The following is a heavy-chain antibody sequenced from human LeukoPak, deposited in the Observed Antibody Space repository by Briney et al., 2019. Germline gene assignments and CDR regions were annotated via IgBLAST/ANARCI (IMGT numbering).Heavy chain of an antibody. Sequence: GGSLRLSCAASGFTFSSYGMHWVRQAPGKGLEWVAVISYDGSNKYYADSVKGRFTISRDNSKNTLYLQMNSLRAEDTAVYYCAKDLGATVTNDYWGQGTLVTVSS. V-gene: IGHV3-30*18. CDR2: ISYDGSNK. CDR1: GFTFSSYG. D-gene: IGHD4-17*01. J-gene: IGHJ4*02. CDR3: AKDLGATVTNDY.